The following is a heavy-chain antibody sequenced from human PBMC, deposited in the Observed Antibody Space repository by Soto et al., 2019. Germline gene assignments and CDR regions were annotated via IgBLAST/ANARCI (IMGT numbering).Heavy chain of an antibody. D-gene: IGHD3-10*01. J-gene: IGHJ6*02. CDR1: GFSFSSYA. CDR2: INTSGGST. CDR3: AKDWVPMDV. Sequence: EVQLLESGGGLVQPGGSLRLSCAASGFSFSSYAMSWVRQAPGKGLEWVSGINTSGGSTYYADSVKGRFTTSRDNSRNTQYLQMNSLRAEDTAVYYCAKDWVPMDVWGQGTTVTVSS. V-gene: IGHV3-23*01.